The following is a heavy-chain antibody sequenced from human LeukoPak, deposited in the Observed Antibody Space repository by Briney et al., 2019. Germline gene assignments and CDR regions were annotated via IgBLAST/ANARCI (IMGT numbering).Heavy chain of an antibody. CDR2: IYYSGST. CDR1: GGSISSYY. J-gene: IGHJ4*02. D-gene: IGHD4-17*01. V-gene: IGHV4-59*08. Sequence: SETLSLTCTVSGGSISSYYWSWIRQPPGKGLEWIGYIYYSGSTNYNPSLKSRVTISVDTSKSQFSLKLSSVTAADTAVYYCARMQSSYGDYNCFDYWGQGTLVTVSS. CDR3: ARMQSSYGDYNCFDY.